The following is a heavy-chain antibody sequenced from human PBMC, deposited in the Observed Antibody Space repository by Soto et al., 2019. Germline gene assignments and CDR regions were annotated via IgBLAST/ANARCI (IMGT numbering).Heavy chain of an antibody. D-gene: IGHD3-22*01. CDR1: GYSFTSYW. V-gene: IGHV5-51*01. J-gene: IGHJ3*02. CDR3: ARHGSTYYYDSSGYSGAFDI. Sequence: GESLKISCKGSGYSFTSYWIGWVRQMPGKGLEWMGIIYPGDSDTRYSPSFQGQVTISADKSISTAYLQWSSLKASDTAMYYCARHGSTYYYDSSGYSGAFDIWGQGTMVTVSS. CDR2: IYPGDSDT.